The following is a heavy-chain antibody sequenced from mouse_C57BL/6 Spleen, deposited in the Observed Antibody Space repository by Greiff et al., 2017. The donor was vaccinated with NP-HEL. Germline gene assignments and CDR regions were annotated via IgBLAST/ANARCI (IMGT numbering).Heavy chain of an antibody. D-gene: IGHD1-1*01. Sequence: QVQLQQSGAELARPGASVKLSCKASGYTFTSYGISWVKQRTGQGLEWIGEIYPRSGNTYYNEKFTGKATLTADKSSRPAYMELSRLTSESSAVYFCASPTGAYYGSSYWYCDVWGTGTTVTVSS. CDR3: ASPTGAYYGSSYWYCDV. V-gene: IGHV1-81*01. CDR2: IYPRSGNT. J-gene: IGHJ1*03. CDR1: GYTFTSYG.